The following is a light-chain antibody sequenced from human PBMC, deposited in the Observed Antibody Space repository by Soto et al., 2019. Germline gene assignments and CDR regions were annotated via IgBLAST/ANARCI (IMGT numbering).Light chain of an antibody. CDR1: SGDIGSYNR. CDR2: EVT. J-gene: IGLJ1*01. CDR3: SSYTNINTRAGV. V-gene: IGLV2-14*01. Sequence: QSALTQPASGSGSPGQSITISCTGTSGDIGSYNRVSWYQQHPGKAPKLIIYEVTDRPSGVSNRFSGSKSGNTASLTISGLQAEDEAEYYCSSYTNINTRAGVFGTGTKLTVL.